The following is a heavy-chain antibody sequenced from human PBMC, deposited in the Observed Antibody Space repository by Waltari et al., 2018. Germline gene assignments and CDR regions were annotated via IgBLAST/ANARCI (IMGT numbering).Heavy chain of an antibody. CDR2: ISDSGSSQ. J-gene: IGHJ4*02. CDR3: ARSVRSPGD. D-gene: IGHD3-10*02. V-gene: IGHV3-11*01. CDR1: GFTFSDSY. Sequence: QVQLVESGGGLVKPGGSLRLSCAASGFTFSDSYMSWIRQAPGKGLEWLSYISDSGSSQYYADSVKGRFTLYRDNAKNSVYLQMNSLRVEDTAVYYCARSVRSPGDWGQGTLVTVSS.